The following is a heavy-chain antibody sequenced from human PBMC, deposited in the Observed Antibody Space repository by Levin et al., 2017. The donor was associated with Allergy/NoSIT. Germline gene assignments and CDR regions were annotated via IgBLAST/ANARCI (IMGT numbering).Heavy chain of an antibody. Sequence: SEILSLTCTVSGGSVSSGSYYWSWIRQPPGKGLEWIGYIYYSGSTNYNPSLKSRVTISVDTSKNQFSLKLSSVTAADTAVYYCARVRIAAAGMFDYWGQGTLVTVSS. CDR1: GGSVSSGSYY. J-gene: IGHJ4*02. CDR2: IYYSGST. D-gene: IGHD6-13*01. V-gene: IGHV4-61*01. CDR3: ARVRIAAAGMFDY.